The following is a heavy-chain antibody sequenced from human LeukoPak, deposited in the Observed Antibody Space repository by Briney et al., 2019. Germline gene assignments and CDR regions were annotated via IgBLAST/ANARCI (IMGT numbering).Heavy chain of an antibody. Sequence: SETLSLTCTVSGGSISSYYWSRIRQPPGKGLEWIGYISYSGSTNYNPSLTSRVTISVDTSKNQFSLKLNSVTAADTAVYYCARGGRYYDGDAEYWGQGALVIVSS. V-gene: IGHV4-59*01. CDR3: ARGGRYYDGDAEY. CDR2: ISYSGST. J-gene: IGHJ4*02. CDR1: GGSISSYY. D-gene: IGHD1-26*01.